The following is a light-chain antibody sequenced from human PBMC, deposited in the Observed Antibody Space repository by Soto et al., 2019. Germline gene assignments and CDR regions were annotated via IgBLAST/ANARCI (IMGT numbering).Light chain of an antibody. CDR3: QQSNGMPYT. Sequence: DIQMTQSPSSLSASVGDRVTITCRASQSIRMYLSWYQQKPGKAPTLVIYGASNLYSGVPSRFSGTGSGTEFNLTISGLQPEDFGTYYCQQSNGMPYTFGQGTILEIK. CDR1: QSIRMY. V-gene: IGKV1-39*01. CDR2: GAS. J-gene: IGKJ2*01.